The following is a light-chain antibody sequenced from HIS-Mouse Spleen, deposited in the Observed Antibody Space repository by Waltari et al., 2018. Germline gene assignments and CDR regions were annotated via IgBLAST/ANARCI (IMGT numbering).Light chain of an antibody. Sequence: SYELTQPPSVSVSPGQTARITCSGDAFPKKYAYWYQHNSGQAPVLVIYEDSKRPSGIPERFSGSSSGTMATLTISGAQVEDEADYYCYSTDSSGNHRVFGGGTKLTVL. V-gene: IGLV3-10*01. CDR2: EDS. J-gene: IGLJ2*01. CDR3: YSTDSSGNHRV. CDR1: AFPKKY.